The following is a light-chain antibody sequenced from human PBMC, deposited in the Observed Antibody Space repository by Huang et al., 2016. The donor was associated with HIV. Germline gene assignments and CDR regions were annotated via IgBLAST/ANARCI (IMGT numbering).Light chain of an antibody. J-gene: IGKJ5*01. Sequence: EIVLTQSPGTLSLFPGERATLSCRASQSVSSSYLAWYQQKPGQAPRLLIYGASNGATGIPARFSGSGSGTDFTLTISRVELEDFAVYYCQQYGGSPITFGQGTRLEIK. V-gene: IGKV3-20*01. CDR2: GAS. CDR3: QQYGGSPIT. CDR1: QSVSSSY.